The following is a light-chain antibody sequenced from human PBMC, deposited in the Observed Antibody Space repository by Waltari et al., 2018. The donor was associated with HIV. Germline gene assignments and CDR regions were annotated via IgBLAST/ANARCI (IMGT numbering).Light chain of an antibody. CDR3: AAWDANAVV. V-gene: IGLV3-1*01. Sequence: YEVTHPPSVPVSPGQTVVMSCSGEKLEAKYACWFRRRAGQSPVLIVYEASKRPSGIPERFSGSNSGNTATLTIRGTQVSDEADYDCAAWDANAVVFGGGTKLTV. CDR2: EAS. CDR1: KLEAKY. J-gene: IGLJ2*01.